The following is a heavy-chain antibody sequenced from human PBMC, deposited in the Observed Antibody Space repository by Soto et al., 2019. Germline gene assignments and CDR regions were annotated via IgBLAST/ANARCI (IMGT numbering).Heavy chain of an antibody. V-gene: IGHV3-23*01. Sequence: EVQLLESGGGLVQPGGSQRLSCAASGFTFSSYVMSWVRQAPGKGLEWVSAISASGGTTYYADSVRGRFTISRDTSKNTLYLQMNSLRAEDTAVYYCAKGPVWVAAAGTAYYHGMDVWGQGTTVTVSS. CDR1: GFTFSSYV. D-gene: IGHD6-13*01. J-gene: IGHJ6*02. CDR2: ISASGGTT. CDR3: AKGPVWVAAAGTAYYHGMDV.